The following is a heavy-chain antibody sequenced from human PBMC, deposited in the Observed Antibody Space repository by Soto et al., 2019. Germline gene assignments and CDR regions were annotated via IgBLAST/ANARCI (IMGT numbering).Heavy chain of an antibody. CDR2: ISYDGSNK. CDR3: ARDRVVPPGWGGYFDY. J-gene: IGHJ4*02. Sequence: GGSLRLSCAASGFTFSSYAMHWVRQAPGKGLEWVAVISYDGSNKYYADSVKGRFTISRDNSKNTLYLQMNSLRAEDTAVYYCARDRVVPPGWGGYFDYWGQGTLVTVSS. V-gene: IGHV3-30-3*01. CDR1: GFTFSSYA. D-gene: IGHD6-19*01.